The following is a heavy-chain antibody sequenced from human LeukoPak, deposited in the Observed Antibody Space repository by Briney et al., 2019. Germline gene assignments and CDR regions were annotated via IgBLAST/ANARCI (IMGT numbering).Heavy chain of an antibody. Sequence: LSGGSLRLSCAASGFTFSCYGMHWVRQAPGKGLEWVAFIRYDGNGKFYADSVKGRFTISRDTSKNTLYLQMNSLRAEDTAVYYCAREMIVVVTIPDAFDIWGQGTMVTVSS. J-gene: IGHJ3*02. CDR1: GFTFSCYG. CDR3: AREMIVVVTIPDAFDI. CDR2: IRYDGNGK. V-gene: IGHV3-30*02. D-gene: IGHD3-22*01.